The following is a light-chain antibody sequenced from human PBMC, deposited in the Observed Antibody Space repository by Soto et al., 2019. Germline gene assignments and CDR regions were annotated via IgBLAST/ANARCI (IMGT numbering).Light chain of an antibody. CDR2: DAS. J-gene: IGKJ1*01. V-gene: IGKV1-5*01. Sequence: DIQMTQSPSTLSASVGDRVTITCRASQSISSWLAWYQQKPGKAPNLLIYDASAWESGVPSRFSGSGSGTEFTLTISSLQPDDFAAYYCQQYNSYSQTFGQGTKVEIK. CDR1: QSISSW. CDR3: QQYNSYSQT.